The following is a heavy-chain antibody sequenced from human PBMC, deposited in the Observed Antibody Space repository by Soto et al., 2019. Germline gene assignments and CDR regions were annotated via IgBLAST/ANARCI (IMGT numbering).Heavy chain of an antibody. Sequence: SETLSLTCTVSGGSISSYYWSWIRQPPGKGLEWIGYIYYSGSTYYNPSLKSRATMSIDTSKNHFSLNLKSVTAADTAVYYCARAITGRPDVFDYWGQGALDTVSS. CDR2: IYYSGST. V-gene: IGHV4-59*01. CDR3: ARAITGRPDVFDY. D-gene: IGHD6-6*01. J-gene: IGHJ4*02. CDR1: GGSISSYY.